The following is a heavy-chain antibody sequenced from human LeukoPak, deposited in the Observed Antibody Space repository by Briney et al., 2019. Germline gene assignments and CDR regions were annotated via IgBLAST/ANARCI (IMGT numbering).Heavy chain of an antibody. CDR2: ISSSGSTI. J-gene: IGHJ6*02. V-gene: IGHV3-48*03. CDR3: ARAWGYYDSSGYSKDGMDV. Sequence: GGSLRLSCAASGFTFSSYEMNWVRQAPGKGLEWVSYISSSGSTIYYADPVKGRFTISRDNAKNSLYLQMNSLRAEDTAVYYCARAWGYYDSSGYSKDGMDVWGQGTTVTVSS. D-gene: IGHD3-22*01. CDR1: GFTFSSYE.